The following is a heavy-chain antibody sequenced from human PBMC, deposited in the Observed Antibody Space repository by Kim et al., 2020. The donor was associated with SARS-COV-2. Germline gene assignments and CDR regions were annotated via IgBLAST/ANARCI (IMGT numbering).Heavy chain of an antibody. V-gene: IGHV4-34*01. Sequence: YNPSLMSRVTISVDPSKSQFSLKLNSVTAADTAVYYCARGSKGGGSYLNYWGRGTLVTVSS. D-gene: IGHD3-16*01. CDR3: ARGSKGGGSYLNY. J-gene: IGHJ4*01.